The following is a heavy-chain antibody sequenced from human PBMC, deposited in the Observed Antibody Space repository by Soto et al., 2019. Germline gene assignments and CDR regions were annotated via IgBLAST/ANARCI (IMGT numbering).Heavy chain of an antibody. CDR3: ARGRKVYGGYCSSTSCYVFDY. CDR1: GGSFSGYY. J-gene: IGHJ4*02. V-gene: IGHV4-34*01. D-gene: IGHD2-2*03. Sequence: QVQLQQWGAGLLKPSETLSLTCAVYGGSFSGYYWSWIRQPPGKGLEWIGEINHSGSTNYNPSLKSRVTISVDTSKNQFSLKLSSVTAADTAVYYCARGRKVYGGYCSSTSCYVFDYWGQGTLVTVSS. CDR2: INHSGST.